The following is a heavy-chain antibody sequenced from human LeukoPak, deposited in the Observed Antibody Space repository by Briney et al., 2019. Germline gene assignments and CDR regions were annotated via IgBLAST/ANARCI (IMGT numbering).Heavy chain of an antibody. CDR3: ARVLFYSSGNKSNRVDY. CDR2: IIPIFGTA. J-gene: IGHJ4*02. D-gene: IGHD6-19*01. V-gene: IGHV1-69*05. CDR1: GGTFSSYA. Sequence: SVKVSCKASGGTFSSYAISWVRQAPGQGLEWMGGIIPIFGTANYAQKFQGRVTMTRDPSIRTAYMELSRLRSDDTAVYYCARVLFYSSGNKSNRVDYWGQGTLVTVSS.